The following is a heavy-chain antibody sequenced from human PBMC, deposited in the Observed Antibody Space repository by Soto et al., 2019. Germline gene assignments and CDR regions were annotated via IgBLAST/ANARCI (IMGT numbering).Heavy chain of an antibody. CDR2: IYYSGST. D-gene: IGHD1-26*01. CDR1: GGSISSYY. V-gene: IGHV4-59*01. Sequence: QVQLQESGPGLVKPSETLSLTCTVSGGSISSYYWSWIRQPPGKGLEWIGYIYYSGSTNDNPSLQSRVTISVDSSKNQFSLKLSSVTAADTAVYYCARVEGSLVTFDYWGQGTLVTVSS. CDR3: ARVEGSLVTFDY. J-gene: IGHJ4*02.